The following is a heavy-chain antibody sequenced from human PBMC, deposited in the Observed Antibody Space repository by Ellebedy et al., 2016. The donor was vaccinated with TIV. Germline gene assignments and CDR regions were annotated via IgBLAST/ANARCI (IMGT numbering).Heavy chain of an antibody. J-gene: IGHJ4*02. CDR2: VSYFGDT. CDR3: ARDPSSSFPRFDY. V-gene: IGHV4-39*07. CDR1: GGSISSSSYY. Sequence: SETLSLTXTVSGGSISSSSYYWGWIRQPPGKGLEWIGSVSYFGDTNYNPSLRSRVTMSVDTPKNQFSLRLSSVTAADTAVYYCARDPSSSFPRFDYWGQGILVTVSS. D-gene: IGHD6-13*01.